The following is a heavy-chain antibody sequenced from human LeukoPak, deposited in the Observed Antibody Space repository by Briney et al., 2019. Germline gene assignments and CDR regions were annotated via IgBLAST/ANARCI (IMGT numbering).Heavy chain of an antibody. V-gene: IGHV4-39*01. CDR2: IYYSGST. CDR1: GGSISSSSYY. CDR3: ARLGGHGVGRGYSDY. D-gene: IGHD3-22*01. Sequence: PSETLSLTCTVSGGSISSSSYYWGWIRQPPGKGLEWIGSIYYSGSTYYNPSLKSRVTISVDTSKNQFSLKLSSVTAADTAVYYCARLGGHGVGRGYSDYWGQGTLVTVSS. J-gene: IGHJ4*02.